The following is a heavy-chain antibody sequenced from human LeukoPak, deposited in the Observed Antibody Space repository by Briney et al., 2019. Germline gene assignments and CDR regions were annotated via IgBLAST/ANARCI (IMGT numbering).Heavy chain of an antibody. D-gene: IGHD6-13*01. CDR3: ARAHLIAAAGYNWFDP. CDR1: GYTFTGFY. Sequence: ASVKVSCKASGYTFTGFYMHWVRQAPGQGLEWTGWINPNSGGTNYAQKFQGRVTMTRDTSISTAYMELSRLRSDDTAVYYCARAHLIAAAGYNWFDPWGQGTLVTVSS. V-gene: IGHV1-2*02. CDR2: INPNSGGT. J-gene: IGHJ5*02.